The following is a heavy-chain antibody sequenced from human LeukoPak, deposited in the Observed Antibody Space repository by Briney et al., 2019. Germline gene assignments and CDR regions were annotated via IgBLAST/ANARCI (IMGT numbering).Heavy chain of an antibody. J-gene: IGHJ4*02. CDR2: FSGRRDNT. CDR1: GFTFRPYA. CDR3: VQAPGFSDS. Sequence: TGGSLRLSFSASGFTFRPYAITWVRQAPGKGLEWVSTFSGRRDNTFYAVSVKGRFTISRDNSKKTMYLQMNSLRADDTAVYYCVQAPGFSDSWGQGTLVTVSS. V-gene: IGHV3-23*01. D-gene: IGHD7-27*01.